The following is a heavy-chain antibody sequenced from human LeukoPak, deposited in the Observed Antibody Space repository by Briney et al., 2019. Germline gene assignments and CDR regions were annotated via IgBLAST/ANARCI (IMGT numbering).Heavy chain of an antibody. CDR1: GGSISSYY. Sequence: SETLSLTCTVSGGSISSYYWSWIRQPAGKGLEWIGRIHTSGSTNYNPSLKSRVTMSVDTSKNQFSLELSPVTAADTAVYYCASTGSGYYGPFDYWGQGTLVTVSS. J-gene: IGHJ4*02. CDR3: ASTGSGYYGPFDY. V-gene: IGHV4-4*07. CDR2: IHTSGST. D-gene: IGHD3-22*01.